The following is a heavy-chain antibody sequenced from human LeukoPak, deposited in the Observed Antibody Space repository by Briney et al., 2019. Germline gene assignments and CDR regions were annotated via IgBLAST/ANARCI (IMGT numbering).Heavy chain of an antibody. D-gene: IGHD3-16*01. CDR2: INHNGNVN. V-gene: IGHV3-7*03. CDR3: ARGGGLDV. CDR1: GFTFSSYW. J-gene: IGHJ6*02. Sequence: GGSLRLSCAASGFTFSSYWKNWARQAPGKGLEWVASINHNGNVNYYVDSVKGRFPISRDNAKNSLYLQMSNLRAEDTAVYFCARGGGLDVWGQGATVTVSS.